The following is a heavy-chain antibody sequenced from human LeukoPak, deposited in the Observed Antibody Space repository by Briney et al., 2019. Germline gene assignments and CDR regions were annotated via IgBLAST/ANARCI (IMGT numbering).Heavy chain of an antibody. CDR1: GGTFSSYA. Sequence: GASVKVSCKASGGTFSSYAISWVRQAPGQGLEWMGGILPIFGTANYAQKFQGRVTITADESTSTAYMELSSLRSEDTAVYYCARMEGYYYDSSAPMGAFDIWGQGTMVTVSS. D-gene: IGHD3-22*01. CDR2: ILPIFGTA. CDR3: ARMEGYYYDSSAPMGAFDI. V-gene: IGHV1-69*13. J-gene: IGHJ3*02.